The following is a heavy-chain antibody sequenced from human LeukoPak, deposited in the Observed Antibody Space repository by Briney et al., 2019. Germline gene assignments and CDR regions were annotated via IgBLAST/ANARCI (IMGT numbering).Heavy chain of an antibody. CDR3: VRSFLGFLEWNDI. D-gene: IGHD3-3*01. CDR2: IYTSGST. V-gene: IGHV4-61*02. CDR1: GGSISSGNYY. Sequence: SETLSLTCTVSGGSISSGNYYWSWIRQPAGKGLEWIGRIYTSGSTTYSPSLKSRVTMSLDTSKKEFSLNLRSVTAADTAVYYCVRSFLGFLEWNDIWGQGTMVTVSS. J-gene: IGHJ3*02.